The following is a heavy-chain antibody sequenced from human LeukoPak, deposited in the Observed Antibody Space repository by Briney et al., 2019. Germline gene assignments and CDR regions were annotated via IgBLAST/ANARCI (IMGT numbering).Heavy chain of an antibody. CDR2: IYTSGST. V-gene: IGHV4-4*07. CDR3: ARVGEYYDILTGYRDAFDI. D-gene: IGHD3-9*01. CDR1: GGSISSYY. Sequence: SSETLSLTCTVSGGSISSYYWSWIRQPAGKGLEWIGRIYTSGSTNYNPSPKSRVTISVDTSKNQFSLKLSSVTAADTAVYYCARVGEYYDILTGYRDAFDIWGQGTMVTVSS. J-gene: IGHJ3*02.